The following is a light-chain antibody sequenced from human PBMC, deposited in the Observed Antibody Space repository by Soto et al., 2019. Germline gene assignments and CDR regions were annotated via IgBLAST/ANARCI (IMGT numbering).Light chain of an antibody. J-gene: IGKJ2*01. V-gene: IGKV1-39*01. CDR1: QSIANY. Sequence: DIQMTQSPSSLSASIGDRVTITCRASQSIANYLNWYQQKPGKAPKLLIYAASTFQSGVPSRFSGGGSGTDFTLTISCLQPEDFATYYCQQSYSSMYTFGQGTKLEIK. CDR2: AAS. CDR3: QQSYSSMYT.